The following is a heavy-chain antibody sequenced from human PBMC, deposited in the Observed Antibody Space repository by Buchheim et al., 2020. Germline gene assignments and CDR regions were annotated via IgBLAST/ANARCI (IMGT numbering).Heavy chain of an antibody. CDR3: ARSPYSSSAEVFDF. Sequence: EVQLLESGGGLLQPGGSLRLSCVASGFTFNSYALTWVRQAPGKGLEWVAGISGSGGNTYYADSVKGRFSISRENSKNTLFLQMNSLRADVTAVYYCARSPYSSSAEVFDFWGQGTL. CDR1: GFTFNSYA. J-gene: IGHJ4*02. V-gene: IGHV3-23*01. D-gene: IGHD6-6*01. CDR2: ISGSGGNT.